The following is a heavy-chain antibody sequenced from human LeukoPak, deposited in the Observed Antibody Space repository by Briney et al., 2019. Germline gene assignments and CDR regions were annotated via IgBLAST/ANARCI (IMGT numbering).Heavy chain of an antibody. Sequence: GGSLRLSCAASGFTFSSYSMTWVRQAPGKGLEWVSSISSSSSYIYYADSVKGRFTISRDNAKNSLYLQMNSLRAEDTAVYFCARQQVGPRSFDSWGQGTLVTVSS. D-gene: IGHD1-26*01. J-gene: IGHJ4*02. CDR3: ARQQVGPRSFDS. CDR1: GFTFSSYS. V-gene: IGHV3-21*01. CDR2: ISSSSSYI.